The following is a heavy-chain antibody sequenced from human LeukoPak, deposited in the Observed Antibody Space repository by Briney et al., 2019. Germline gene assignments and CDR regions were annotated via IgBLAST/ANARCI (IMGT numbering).Heavy chain of an antibody. CDR3: ASGYYDSSGYYSPGDYFDY. CDR2: IIPIFGTA. J-gene: IGHJ4*02. V-gene: IGHV1-69*13. Sequence: GASVKVSCKASGGTFSSYAISWVRQAPGQGLEWMGGIIPIFGTANYAQKFQGRVTITADESTSTAYMELSSLRSEDTAVYYCASGYYDSSGYYSPGDYFDYWGQGTLVTVSS. D-gene: IGHD3-22*01. CDR1: GGTFSSYA.